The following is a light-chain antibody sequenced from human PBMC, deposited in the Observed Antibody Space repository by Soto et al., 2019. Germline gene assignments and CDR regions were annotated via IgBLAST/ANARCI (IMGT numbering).Light chain of an antibody. CDR3: QQYANSPFT. Sequence: FVLTQSPGTLSLSPGERATLSCRASQSVRDNYVAWYQQKRGQAPRVLIFEASKRATGTPDRFSGSGSGTDFTLSISRLEPEDFAVYYCQQYANSPFTFGQGTKVEI. V-gene: IGKV3-20*01. CDR1: QSVRDNY. J-gene: IGKJ2*01. CDR2: EAS.